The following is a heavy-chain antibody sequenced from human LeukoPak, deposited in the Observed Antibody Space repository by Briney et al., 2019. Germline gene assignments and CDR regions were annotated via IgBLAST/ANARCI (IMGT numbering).Heavy chain of an antibody. CDR3: ARGQITMVRGVPFDY. Sequence: SETLSLTCTVSGGSISGYYWRWIRQPPGKGLEWIGSIYHSGSTYYNPSLKSRVTISVDTSKNQFSLKLSSVTAADTAVYYCARGQITMVRGVPFDYWGQGTMVTVSS. V-gene: IGHV4-38-2*02. CDR2: IYHSGST. J-gene: IGHJ4*02. D-gene: IGHD3-10*01. CDR1: GGSISGYY.